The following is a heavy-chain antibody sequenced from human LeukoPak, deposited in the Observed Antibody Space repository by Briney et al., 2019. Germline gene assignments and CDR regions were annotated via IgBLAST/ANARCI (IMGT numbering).Heavy chain of an antibody. D-gene: IGHD3-3*01. V-gene: IGHV3-74*01. CDR2: INSDGSST. CDR1: GFTFSSYW. Sequence: GGSLRLSCAASGFTFSSYWMHWVRQAPGNGLVWVSRINSDGSSTSYADSVKGRFTISRDNAKNTLYLQMNSLRAEDTAVYYCARDYDYYYYGMDVWGQGTTVTVSS. CDR3: ARDYDYYYYGMDV. J-gene: IGHJ6*02.